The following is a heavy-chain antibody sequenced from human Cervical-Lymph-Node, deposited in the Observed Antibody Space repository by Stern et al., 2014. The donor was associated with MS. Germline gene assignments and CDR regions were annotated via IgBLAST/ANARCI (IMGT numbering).Heavy chain of an antibody. CDR1: GFVFRRYA. CDR3: AKGGSGSYLD. V-gene: IGHV3-30*04. CDR2: ISYDGRYK. J-gene: IGHJ4*02. D-gene: IGHD1-26*01. Sequence: QLVGSGGGVVQPGRSLRLYCAASGFVFRRYAIHWVRQAPGTGMEWVALISYDGRYKYYTDSVKGRFTVSRDISNNTVDLEMNSLRLEDTAVYYCAKGGSGSYLDWGQGSLVTVSS.